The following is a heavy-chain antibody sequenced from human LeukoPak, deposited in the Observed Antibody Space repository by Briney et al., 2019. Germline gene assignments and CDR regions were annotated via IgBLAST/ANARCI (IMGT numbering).Heavy chain of an antibody. J-gene: IGHJ3*02. CDR2: INHSGST. V-gene: IGHV4-34*01. CDR1: GGSFSGYY. D-gene: IGHD3-22*01. CDR3: ARVYYDSSGYYSGDAFDI. Sequence: TSETLSLTCAVYGGSFSGYYWSWIRQPPGKGLEWIGEINHSGSTNYNPSLKSRVTISVDTSKNQFSLELSSVTAADTAVYYCARVYYDSSGYYSGDAFDIWGQGTMVTVSS.